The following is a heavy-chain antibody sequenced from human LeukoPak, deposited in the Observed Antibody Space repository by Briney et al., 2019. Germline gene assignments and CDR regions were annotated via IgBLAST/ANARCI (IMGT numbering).Heavy chain of an antibody. J-gene: IGHJ5*02. D-gene: IGHD7-27*01. CDR3: ARSTNWGYVWFDP. Sequence: PSETLSLTCTVSGGSISSSSYYWGWIRQPPGKGLEWIGSIYYSGSTYYNPSLKSRVTISVDTSKNQFSLKLSSVTAADTAVYYCARSTNWGYVWFDPWGQGTLVTVSS. V-gene: IGHV4-39*07. CDR1: GGSISSSSYY. CDR2: IYYSGST.